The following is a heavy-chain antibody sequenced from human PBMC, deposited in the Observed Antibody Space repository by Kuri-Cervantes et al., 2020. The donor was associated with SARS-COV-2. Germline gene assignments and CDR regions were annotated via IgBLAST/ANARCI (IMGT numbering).Heavy chain of an antibody. CDR1: GFTFSSYA. J-gene: IGHJ3*02. Sequence: GESLKISCAASGFTFSSYAMSWVRQAPGKGLEWVSAISGSGGSTYYADSVKGRFTISRDNSKNTLYLQMNSLRAEDTAVYYCANPGRNDAFDIRGQGTMVTVAS. D-gene: IGHD2-8*02. CDR2: ISGSGGST. V-gene: IGHV3-23*01. CDR3: ANPGRNDAFDI.